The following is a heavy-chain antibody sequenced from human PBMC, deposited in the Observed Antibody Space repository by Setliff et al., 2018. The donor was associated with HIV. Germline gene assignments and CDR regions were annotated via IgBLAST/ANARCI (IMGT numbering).Heavy chain of an antibody. D-gene: IGHD3-22*01. Sequence: PSETLSLTCTVSSGSISTYYWTWIRQPPGKGLEYIGYIYYSGSTYYNPSLKSRVTISVDTSKNQFSLKLSSVTAADTAVYYCASLNYYDSSGYYPHWGQGTLVTVSS. J-gene: IGHJ4*02. CDR3: ASLNYYDSSGYYPH. CDR2: IYYSGST. CDR1: SGSISTYY. V-gene: IGHV4-59*04.